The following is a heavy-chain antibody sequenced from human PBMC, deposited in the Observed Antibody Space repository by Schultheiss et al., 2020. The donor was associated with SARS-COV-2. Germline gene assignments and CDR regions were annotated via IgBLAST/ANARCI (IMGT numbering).Heavy chain of an antibody. D-gene: IGHD2-15*01. CDR3: LRGYCSGGNCYWYDV. J-gene: IGHJ3*01. CDR1: GFTFSTYA. V-gene: IGHV3-64D*06. CDR2: INDNGGST. Sequence: GESLKISCSASGFTFSTYAMHWVRQAPGKGLEYVSAINDNGGSTFYADSVRGRFTISRDNSKNTLFLQMSSLRIEDTAVYYCLRGYCSGGNCYWYDVWGQGTKVTVSS.